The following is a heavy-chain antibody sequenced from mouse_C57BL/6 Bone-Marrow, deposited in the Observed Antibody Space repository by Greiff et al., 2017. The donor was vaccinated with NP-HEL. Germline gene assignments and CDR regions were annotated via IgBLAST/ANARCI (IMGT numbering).Heavy chain of an antibody. V-gene: IGHV2-2*01. D-gene: IGHD4-1*02. CDR3: APQLGPSMDY. CDR1: GFSLTSYG. J-gene: IGHJ4*01. Sequence: VKLMESGPGLVQPSQCLSITCTVSGFSLTSYGVHWVRQSPGKGLEWLGVIWSGGSTDYNAAFISRLSISKDNSKSQVFFKMNSLQADDTAIYYCAPQLGPSMDYWGQGTSVTVSS. CDR2: IWSGGST.